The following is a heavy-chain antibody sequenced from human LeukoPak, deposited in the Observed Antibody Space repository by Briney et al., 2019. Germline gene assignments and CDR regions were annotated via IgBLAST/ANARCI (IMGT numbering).Heavy chain of an antibody. J-gene: IGHJ5*02. V-gene: IGHV4-30-4*01. Sequence: PSQTLSLTCTVSGGSISSGDYYRSWIRQPPGKGLEWIGYIYYSGSTYYNPSLKSRVTISVDTSKNQFSLKLSSVTAADTAVYYCARDRDSSGYYPFDPWGQGTLVTVSS. CDR1: GGSISSGDYY. CDR2: IYYSGST. D-gene: IGHD3-22*01. CDR3: ARDRDSSGYYPFDP.